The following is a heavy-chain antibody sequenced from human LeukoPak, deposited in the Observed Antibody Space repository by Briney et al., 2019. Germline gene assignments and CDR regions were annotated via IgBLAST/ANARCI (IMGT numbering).Heavy chain of an antibody. CDR3: AKVPSTYDFWSGFSDCYFDY. D-gene: IGHD3-3*01. CDR2: ISGPGGNT. Sequence: GGSLRLSCAASGVTFSNYAMSWVRQAPGKRLEWVSAISGPGGNTYHADSVKGRFTISRDISKNTLYLQMNSLRAEDTAVYYCAKVPSTYDFWSGFSDCYFDYWGQGTLVTVSS. V-gene: IGHV3-23*01. CDR1: GVTFSNYA. J-gene: IGHJ4*02.